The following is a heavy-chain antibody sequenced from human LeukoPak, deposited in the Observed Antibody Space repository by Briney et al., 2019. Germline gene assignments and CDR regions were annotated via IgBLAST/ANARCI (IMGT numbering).Heavy chain of an antibody. Sequence: GGSLRLSCAASGFTFSSYGMHWVRQAPGKGLEWVANIKRDGSEKDYVDSVKGRFTISRDNAKNSLDLQMNSLRVEDTAVYYCARLGPASSGWPESFDYWGQGTLVTVSS. CDR1: GFTFSSYG. CDR3: ARLGPASSGWPESFDY. V-gene: IGHV3-7*03. J-gene: IGHJ4*02. D-gene: IGHD6-19*01. CDR2: IKRDGSEK.